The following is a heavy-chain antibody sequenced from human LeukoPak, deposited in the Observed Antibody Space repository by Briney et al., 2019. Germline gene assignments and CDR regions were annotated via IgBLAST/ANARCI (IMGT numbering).Heavy chain of an antibody. Sequence: SVKVSCKASGGTFSSYAISWVRQAPGQGLEWMGRIIPIFGIANYAQKFQGRVTITADKSTSTAYMELSSLRSEDTAMYYCARGVAARNGFDYWGQGTLVTVSS. CDR2: IIPIFGIA. J-gene: IGHJ4*02. V-gene: IGHV1-69*04. CDR3: ARGVAARNGFDY. CDR1: GGTFSSYA. D-gene: IGHD6-6*01.